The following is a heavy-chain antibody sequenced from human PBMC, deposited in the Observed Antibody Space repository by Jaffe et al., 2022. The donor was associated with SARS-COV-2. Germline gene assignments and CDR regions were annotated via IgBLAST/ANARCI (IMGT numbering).Heavy chain of an antibody. J-gene: IGHJ4*02. D-gene: IGHD1-26*01. CDR1: GFTFSSYA. V-gene: IGHV3-30-3*01. Sequence: QVQLVESGGGVVQPGRSLRLSCAASGFTFSSYAMHWVRQAPGKGLEWVAVISYDGSNKYYADSVKGRFTISRDNSKNTLYLQMNSLRAEDTAVYYCARDSGRLIDYWGQGTLVTVSS. CDR2: ISYDGSNK. CDR3: ARDSGRLIDY.